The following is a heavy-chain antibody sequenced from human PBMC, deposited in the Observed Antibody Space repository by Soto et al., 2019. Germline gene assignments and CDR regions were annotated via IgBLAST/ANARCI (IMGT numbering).Heavy chain of an antibody. CDR1: GYTFTSYN. CDR2: INPSGGRT. V-gene: IGHV1-46*01. CDR3: ARDGGNWNCDY. Sequence: ASVRVSCKASGYTFTSYNMHWVRQAPGQGLEWMGIINPSGGRTSYAQKFQGRVTVTRDTSASTVYMELSSLRSEDTAVYYSARDGGNWNCDYWGQGALVTVSS. J-gene: IGHJ4*02. D-gene: IGHD1-7*01.